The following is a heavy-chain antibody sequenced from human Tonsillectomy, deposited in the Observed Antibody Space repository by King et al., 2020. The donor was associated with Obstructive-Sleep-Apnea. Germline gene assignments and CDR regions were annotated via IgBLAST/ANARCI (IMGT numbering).Heavy chain of an antibody. CDR3: ARDARRGNAEFDS. CDR1: GASFTSYY. Sequence: VQLQESGPGLVKPSETLSLTCTVSGASFTSYYWTWIRQPPGKGLEWIGNIHSSGTTSYNPSLKNRVAMSIDPSKSQFSLNLSSVTAADTAVYYCARDARRGNAEFDSWGQGTLITVSS. J-gene: IGHJ4*02. D-gene: IGHD3-16*01. CDR2: IHSSGTT. V-gene: IGHV4-59*01.